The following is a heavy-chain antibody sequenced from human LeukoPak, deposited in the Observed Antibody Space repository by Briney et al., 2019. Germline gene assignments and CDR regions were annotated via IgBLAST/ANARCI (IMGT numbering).Heavy chain of an antibody. J-gene: IGHJ4*02. CDR3: TREVSGSSYFEY. CDR2: INSDGSSR. Sequence: GGSLRLSCAASGFTFRSYWMHWVRQAPGKGLVWVSRINSDGSSRSYADSVEGRLTISRDNAKNTLYLQMNSLRANDTAVYYCTREVSGSSYFEYWGQGTLVTVSS. V-gene: IGHV3-74*01. D-gene: IGHD1-26*01. CDR1: GFTFRSYW.